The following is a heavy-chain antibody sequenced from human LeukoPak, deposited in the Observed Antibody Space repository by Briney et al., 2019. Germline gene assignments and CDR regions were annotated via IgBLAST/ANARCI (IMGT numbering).Heavy chain of an antibody. CDR2: IIPIFGTA. CDR1: GGTFSSYA. Sequence: GASVKVSCKASGGTFSSYAISWVRQAPGQGLEWMGRIIPIFGTANYAQKFQGRVTITTDESTSTAYMELSSLRSEDTAVYYCARSRPFITGRFYDILDFWGQGTLVTVSS. CDR3: ARSRPFITGRFYDILDF. D-gene: IGHD3-9*01. V-gene: IGHV1-69*05. J-gene: IGHJ4*02.